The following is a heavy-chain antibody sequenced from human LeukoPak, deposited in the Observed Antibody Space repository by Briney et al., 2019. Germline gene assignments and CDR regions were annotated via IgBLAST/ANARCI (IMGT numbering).Heavy chain of an antibody. CDR3: ARDSGWGNYEG. D-gene: IGHD3-16*01. J-gene: IGHJ4*02. Sequence: SETLSLTCAVYGGSFSGYYWSWIRQPPGKGLEWIGEINHSGSTNYNPSLKSRVTISVDTSKNQFSLRLSSVTAADTAVYYCARDSGWGNYEGWGQGPRVTVSS. V-gene: IGHV4-34*01. CDR2: INHSGST. CDR1: GGSFSGYY.